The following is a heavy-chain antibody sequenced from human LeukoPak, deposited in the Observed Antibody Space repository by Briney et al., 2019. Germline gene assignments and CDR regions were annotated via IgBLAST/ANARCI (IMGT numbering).Heavy chain of an antibody. Sequence: ASVKVSCKASGYTFTGYYMHWVRQAPGQGLEWMGGIIPIFGTANYAQKFQGRVTITADESTSTAYMELSSLRSEDTAVYYCARDMYSSSWYQGAGNAFDIWGQGTMVTVSS. V-gene: IGHV1-69*13. CDR3: ARDMYSSSWYQGAGNAFDI. CDR2: IIPIFGTA. J-gene: IGHJ3*02. D-gene: IGHD6-13*01. CDR1: GYTFTGYY.